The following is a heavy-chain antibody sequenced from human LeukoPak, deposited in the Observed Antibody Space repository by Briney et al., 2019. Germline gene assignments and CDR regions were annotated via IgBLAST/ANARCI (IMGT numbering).Heavy chain of an antibody. J-gene: IGHJ4*02. CDR1: GYTFTSYG. Sequence: ASVKVSCKASGYTFTSYGISWVRQAPGQGLEWMGWISAYNGNTNYAQKLQGRVTMTTDTSTSTAYIELSRLRSDDTAVYYCARGDRFSSSWYKDFDYWGQGTLVTVSS. D-gene: IGHD6-13*01. CDR2: ISAYNGNT. CDR3: ARGDRFSSSWYKDFDY. V-gene: IGHV1-18*01.